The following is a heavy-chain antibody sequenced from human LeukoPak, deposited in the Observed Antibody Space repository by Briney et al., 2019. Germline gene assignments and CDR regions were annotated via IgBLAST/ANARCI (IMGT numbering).Heavy chain of an antibody. CDR3: AGVCNWNDWFYYYYGMDV. CDR2: MNPNSGNT. CDR1: GYTFTSYD. J-gene: IGHJ6*02. D-gene: IGHD1-1*01. Sequence: ASVKVSCKASGYTFTSYDINWARQATGQGLEWMGWMNPNSGNTGYAQKFQGRVTMTRNTSISTAYMELSSLRSEDTAVYYCAGVCNWNDWFYYYYGMDVWGQGTTVTVSS. V-gene: IGHV1-8*01.